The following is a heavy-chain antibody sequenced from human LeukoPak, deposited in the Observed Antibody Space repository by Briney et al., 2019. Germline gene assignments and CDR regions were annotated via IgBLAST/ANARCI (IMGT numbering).Heavy chain of an antibody. D-gene: IGHD3-10*01. V-gene: IGHV4-30-4*08. CDR1: GGSISSGGYY. CDR2: IYYSGST. Sequence: SETLSLTCTVSGGSISSGGYYWSWIRQHPGKGLEWIGYIYYSGSTYYNPSLKSRVTISLDTSKNKFSLKLSSVTAADTAMYYCARYYHGSAIDPWGQGTLVTVSS. CDR3: ARYYHGSAIDP. J-gene: IGHJ5*02.